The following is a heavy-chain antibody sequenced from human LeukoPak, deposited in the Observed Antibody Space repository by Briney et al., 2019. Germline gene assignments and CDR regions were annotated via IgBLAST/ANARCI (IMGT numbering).Heavy chain of an antibody. CDR2: IYYSGST. CDR3: ARVAADYGDVYYYYYMDV. CDR1: GGSISSSGYY. D-gene: IGHD4-17*01. Sequence: KPSETLSLTCTVSGGSISSSGYYWGWIRQPPGKGLEWIGYIYYSGSTNYNPSLKSRVTISADTSKNQFSLKLSSVTAADTAVYYCARVAADYGDVYYYYYMDVWGKGTTVTISS. J-gene: IGHJ6*03. V-gene: IGHV4-61*08.